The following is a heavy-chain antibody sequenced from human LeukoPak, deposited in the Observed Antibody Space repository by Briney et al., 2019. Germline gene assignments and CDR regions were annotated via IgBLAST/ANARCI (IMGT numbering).Heavy chain of an antibody. J-gene: IGHJ5*02. CDR3: AREYSTGFDP. CDR2: INSDGSST. V-gene: IGHV3-74*01. D-gene: IGHD2-15*01. Sequence: GGSLRLSCAASGFTFSRYWMHWVRQGPGKGLVWVSRINSDGSSTSYADSVKGRFTISRDNAKDTLYLQMNSLRAEDTAVYYCAREYSTGFDPWGQGTLVTVSS. CDR1: GFTFSRYW.